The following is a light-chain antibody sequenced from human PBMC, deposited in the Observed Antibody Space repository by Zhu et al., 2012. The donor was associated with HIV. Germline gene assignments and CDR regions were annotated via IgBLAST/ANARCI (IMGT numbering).Light chain of an antibody. CDR2: GAS. J-gene: IGKJ1*01. Sequence: DIQMTQSPSSLSASVGDRVTITCRASQGISNYLAWYQQRPGKVPSLLIYGASTLQSGVPSRFSGSGSGTDFTLTINSLQPEDTATYYCQKYNSAPQTFGQGTKVEI. CDR1: QGISNY. V-gene: IGKV1-27*01. CDR3: QKYNSAPQT.